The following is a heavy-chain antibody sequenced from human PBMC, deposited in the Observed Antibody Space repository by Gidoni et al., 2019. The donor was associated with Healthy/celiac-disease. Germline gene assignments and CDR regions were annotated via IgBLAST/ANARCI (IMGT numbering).Heavy chain of an antibody. CDR3: ARRSDGVGASMGGAFDI. J-gene: IGHJ3*02. V-gene: IGHV4-31*01. D-gene: IGHD1-26*01. Sequence: QVQLQESGPGLVKPSQTLSLTCTVSGGSISSGCYYWSWIRQHPGKGLEWIGYIYYSGSTYYNPSLKSLVTISVDTFKNQFSLKLSSVTAADTAVYYCARRSDGVGASMGGAFDIWGQGTMVTVSS. CDR2: IYYSGST. CDR1: GGSISSGCYY.